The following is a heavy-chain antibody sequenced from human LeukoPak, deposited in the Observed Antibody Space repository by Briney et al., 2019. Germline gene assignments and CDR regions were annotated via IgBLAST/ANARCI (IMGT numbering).Heavy chain of an antibody. CDR1: GFTFSSYE. J-gene: IGHJ3*02. V-gene: IGHV3-48*03. D-gene: IGHD6-19*01. Sequence: GGSLRLSCAASGFTFSSYEMNWVRQAPGKGLEWVSYISSSGSTIYYADSVKGRFTISRDNAKNSLYLQMNSPRAEDTAVYYCARDNPLYSSGWSLFGAFDIWGQGTMVTVSS. CDR2: ISSSGSTI. CDR3: ARDNPLYSSGWSLFGAFDI.